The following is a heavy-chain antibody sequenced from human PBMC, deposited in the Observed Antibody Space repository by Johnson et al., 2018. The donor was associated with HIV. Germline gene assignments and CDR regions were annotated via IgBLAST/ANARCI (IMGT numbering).Heavy chain of an antibody. V-gene: IGHV3-74*01. Sequence: EVQLVESGGGLVQPGGSLRLSCGASGFTFRDHWMQWVRQAPGKGLVWVSRINGDGSRTSYADSVKGRFTIARDNAKNTLVLEMKSLRAEDTAVYYCVRTSCTGARCLGYDPFDVWGQGTMVTVSS. J-gene: IGHJ3*01. CDR1: GFTFRDHW. D-gene: IGHD3-16*01. CDR3: VRTSCTGARCLGYDPFDV. CDR2: INGDGSRT.